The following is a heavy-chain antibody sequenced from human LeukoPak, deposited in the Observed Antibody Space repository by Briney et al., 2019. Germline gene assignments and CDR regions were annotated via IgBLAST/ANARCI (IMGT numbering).Heavy chain of an antibody. CDR2: ISGSGGST. V-gene: IGHV3-23*01. CDR3: AKDGGFYSRDSYFDY. CDR1: GFTFSSYA. J-gene: IGHJ4*02. D-gene: IGHD4-4*01. Sequence: GGSLRLSCAASGFTFSSYAMSWVRQAPGKGLEWVLAISGSGGSTYYADSVKGRFTISRDNSKNTLYLQMNSLRAEDTAVYYCAKDGGFYSRDSYFDYWGQGTLVTVSS.